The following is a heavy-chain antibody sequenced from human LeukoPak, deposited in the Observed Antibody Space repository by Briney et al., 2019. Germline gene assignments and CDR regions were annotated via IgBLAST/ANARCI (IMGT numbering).Heavy chain of an antibody. V-gene: IGHV3-7*01. D-gene: IGHD1-26*01. CDR2: MNQDGSAI. J-gene: IGHJ4*02. CDR1: GFTFSRHW. Sequence: QPGGSLRLSCAASGFTFSRHWMSWVRQAPGKGLERVAHMNQDGSAIYYVDSVKGRFTISRDNAKNSLYLQMNGLTVADTAVYYCIGSGGWPGYWGQGTLVTVSS. CDR3: IGSGGWPGY.